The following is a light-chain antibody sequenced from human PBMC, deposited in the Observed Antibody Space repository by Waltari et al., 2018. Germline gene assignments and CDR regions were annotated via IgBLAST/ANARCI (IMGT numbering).Light chain of an antibody. Sequence: SYVLTQPPSASVAPGKTASLPCGGNKIGRKSVHWYRQRPGQAPVLVIFSDKERPSGIPERFAGSNSGDTATLIISRVEAGDEADYSCQVWDSTSDHWVFGGGTKLTVL. CDR3: QVWDSTSDHWV. V-gene: IGLV3-21*04. CDR2: SDK. CDR1: KIGRKS. J-gene: IGLJ3*02.